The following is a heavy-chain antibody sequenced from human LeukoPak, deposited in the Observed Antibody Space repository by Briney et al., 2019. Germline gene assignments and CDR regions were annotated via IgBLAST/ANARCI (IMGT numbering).Heavy chain of an antibody. J-gene: IGHJ2*01. CDR2: IRYDGSDK. CDR3: ARDRMGAIMYFDV. V-gene: IGHV3-30*02. D-gene: IGHD3-10*01. CDR1: GFRFSQQD. Sequence: GGSLRLSCAASGFRFSQQDMHWVRQAPGKGLEWVAWIRYDGSDKNYADSVKGRFTISRDNSRDRLYLETNSLRAEDTAVYYCARDRMGAIMYFDVWGRGTLVTVSS.